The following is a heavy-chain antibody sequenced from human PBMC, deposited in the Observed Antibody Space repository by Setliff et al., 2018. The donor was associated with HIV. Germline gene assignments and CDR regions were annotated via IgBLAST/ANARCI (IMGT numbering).Heavy chain of an antibody. D-gene: IGHD5-12*01. J-gene: IGHJ4*02. V-gene: IGHV1-2*02. CDR1: EYTFTDYF. CDR3: AKLLSRGHSGSFGDF. Sequence: ASVKVSCKASEYTFTDYFMHWVRQAPGQGLEWMGWISPNNGDTKIAQKFRGRFTISRDNRNDTLYLQMSGLRVEDTAVYYCAKLLSRGHSGSFGDFWGQGSLVTVSS. CDR2: ISPNNGDT.